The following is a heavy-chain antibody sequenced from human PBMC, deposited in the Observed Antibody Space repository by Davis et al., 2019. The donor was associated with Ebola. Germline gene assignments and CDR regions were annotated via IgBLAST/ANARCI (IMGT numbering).Heavy chain of an antibody. Sequence: SVKVSCKASGGTFSTSAISWVRQAPGQGLEWMGGIIPIFATANYAQRFQGTVTFTADRSTSTAYMELSSLRSEDTAIYYCAIASSGNFYFDFWGQGTLVTVSS. CDR3: AIASSGNFYFDF. D-gene: IGHD3-10*01. V-gene: IGHV1-69*06. CDR2: IIPIFATA. CDR1: GGTFSTSA. J-gene: IGHJ4*02.